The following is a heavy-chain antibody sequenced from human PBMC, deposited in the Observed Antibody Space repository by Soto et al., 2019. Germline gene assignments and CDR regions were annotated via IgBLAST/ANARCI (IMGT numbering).Heavy chain of an antibody. CDR3: ARRYGASFDY. Sequence: PSETLSLTCTVSGDSINNYHWSWIRQPPGKGLEWIGFIYSSGSTNYTPSLKSRVTISVDTSKNQFSLKLSSVTAADTAVYYCARRYGASFDYWGQGTLVTVSS. D-gene: IGHD4-17*01. CDR1: GDSINNYH. J-gene: IGHJ4*02. V-gene: IGHV4-59*01. CDR2: IYSSGST.